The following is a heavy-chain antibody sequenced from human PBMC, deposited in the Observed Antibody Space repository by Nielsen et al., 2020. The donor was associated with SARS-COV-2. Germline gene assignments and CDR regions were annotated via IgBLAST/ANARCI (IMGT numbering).Heavy chain of an antibody. CDR3: ARLPDSSGYFYGMDV. J-gene: IGHJ6*02. CDR2: INWNGGST. Sequence: GESLKISCAASGFTFDDYGMSWVRQAPGKGLEWVSGINWNGGSTGYADSVKGRFTISRDNAKNSLYLQMNSLRAEDTALYHCARLPDSSGYFYGMDVWGQGTTVTVSS. D-gene: IGHD3-22*01. CDR1: GFTFDDYG. V-gene: IGHV3-20*01.